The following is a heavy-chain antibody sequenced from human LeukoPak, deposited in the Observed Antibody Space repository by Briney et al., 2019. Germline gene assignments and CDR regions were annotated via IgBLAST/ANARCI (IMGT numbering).Heavy chain of an antibody. CDR3: AREDDSSGYYFTPDY. CDR2: IYYSGST. D-gene: IGHD3-22*01. Sequence: SETLSLTCTVSGGSISSSSYYWGWIRQPPGKGLEWIGSIYYSGSTYYNPSLKSRVTISVDTSKNQFSLKLSSVTAADTAVYYCAREDDSSGYYFTPDYWGQGTLVTVSS. V-gene: IGHV4-39*02. J-gene: IGHJ4*02. CDR1: GGSISSSSYY.